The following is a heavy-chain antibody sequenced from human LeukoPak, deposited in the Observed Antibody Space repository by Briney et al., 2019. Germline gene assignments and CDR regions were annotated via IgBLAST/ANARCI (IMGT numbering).Heavy chain of an antibody. V-gene: IGHV1-18*01. CDR3: GSGDSVGGGFPIDY. J-gene: IGHJ4*02. Sequence: GASVKVSCKASGYTFTTYSISWVRQAPGQGLEWIGWISVNNGNTNYAQKLQGRVTMTTDTSTGTAYMELSRLRSDETAVYYCGSGDSVGGGFPIDYWGQGTLVTVSS. CDR2: ISVNNGNT. CDR1: GYTFTTYS. D-gene: IGHD2-15*01.